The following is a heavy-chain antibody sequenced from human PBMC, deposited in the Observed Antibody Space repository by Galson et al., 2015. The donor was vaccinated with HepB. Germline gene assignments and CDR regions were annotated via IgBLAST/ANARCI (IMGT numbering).Heavy chain of an antibody. CDR2: INPNSGGT. J-gene: IGHJ4*02. V-gene: IGHV1-2*02. D-gene: IGHD4-17*01. Sequence: SVKVSCTASGYTFTGYYMHWVRQAPGQGLEWMGWINPNSGGTNYAQKFQGRVTMTRDTSISTAYMELSRLRSDDTAVYYCAREGYGYYAFDYWGQGTLVTVSS. CDR3: AREGYGYYAFDY. CDR1: GYTFTGYY.